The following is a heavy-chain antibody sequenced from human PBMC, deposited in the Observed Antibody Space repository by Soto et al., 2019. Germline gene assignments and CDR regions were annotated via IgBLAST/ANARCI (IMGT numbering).Heavy chain of an antibody. J-gene: IGHJ4*02. V-gene: IGHV4-31*03. CDR2: IYYSGST. D-gene: IGHD3-10*02. CDR1: GGSISSGGYY. CDR3: ARLSSGERLNFDY. Sequence: QVQLQESGPGLVKPSQTLSLTCTVSGGSISSGGYYWSWIRQHPGKGLEWIGYIYYSGSTYYNPSLKSRVTISIDTSKNQFSLKLSYVTAADTAMYYCARLSSGERLNFDYWGQGTLVTVSS.